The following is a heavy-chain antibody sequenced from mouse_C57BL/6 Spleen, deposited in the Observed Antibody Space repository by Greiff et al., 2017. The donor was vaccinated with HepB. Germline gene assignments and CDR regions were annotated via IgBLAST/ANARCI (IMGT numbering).Heavy chain of an antibody. CDR3: ARNYYGKRYFDY. V-gene: IGHV1-76*01. Sequence: VQLQQSGAELVRPGASVKLSCKASGYTFTDYYINWVKQRPGQGLEWIARIYPGSGNTYYNEKFKGKATLTAEKSSSTAYMQLSSLTSEDSAVYFCARNYYGKRYFDYWGQGTTLTVSS. CDR2: IYPGSGNT. D-gene: IGHD2-1*01. CDR1: GYTFTDYY. J-gene: IGHJ2*01.